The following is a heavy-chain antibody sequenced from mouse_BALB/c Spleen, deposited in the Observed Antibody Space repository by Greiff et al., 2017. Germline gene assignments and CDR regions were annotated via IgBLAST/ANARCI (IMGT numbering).Heavy chain of an antibody. J-gene: IGHJ2*01. CDR3: ARGDYGSSYFDY. D-gene: IGHD1-1*01. Sequence: EVQLQQSGPELVKPGASVKISCKASGYSFTGYYMHWVKQSHVKSLEWIGRINPYNGATSYNQNFKDKASLTVDKSSSTAYMELHSLTSEDSAVYYCARGDYGSSYFDYWGQGTTLTVSS. CDR1: GYSFTGYY. CDR2: INPYNGAT. V-gene: IGHV1-31*01.